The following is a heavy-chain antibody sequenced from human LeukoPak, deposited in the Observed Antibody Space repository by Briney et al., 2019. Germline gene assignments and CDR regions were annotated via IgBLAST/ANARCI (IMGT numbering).Heavy chain of an antibody. CDR3: ARDREDIVVVVAATQTALDP. Sequence: ASVTVSFKASGYTFPRYGISWVRQAPGQGLEWMGIINPSGGSTSYAQKFQGRVTMTRDTSTSTVYMELSSLRSDDTAVYYCARDREDIVVVVAATQTALDPWGQGTLVTVSS. V-gene: IGHV1-46*01. D-gene: IGHD2-15*01. J-gene: IGHJ5*02. CDR2: INPSGGST. CDR1: GYTFPRYG.